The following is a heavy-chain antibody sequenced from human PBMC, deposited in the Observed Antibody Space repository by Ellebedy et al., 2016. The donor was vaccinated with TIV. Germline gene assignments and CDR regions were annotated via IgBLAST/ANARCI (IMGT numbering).Heavy chain of an antibody. CDR1: GGSISNSDYS. J-gene: IGHJ4*02. D-gene: IGHD3-9*01. CDR2: IYYSGSP. Sequence: MPSETLSLTCTVSGGSISNSDYSWNWIRQPPGKGLEWIGSIYYSGSPYYNPSFKSRVTLSADTSKNHFSLNLTSVTAADTAVYYCARIDSWQPIDDWGQGILVTVSS. CDR3: ARIDSWQPIDD. V-gene: IGHV4-39*02.